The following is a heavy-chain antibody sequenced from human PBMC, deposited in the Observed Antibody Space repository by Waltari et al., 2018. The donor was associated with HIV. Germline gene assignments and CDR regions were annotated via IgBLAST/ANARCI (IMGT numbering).Heavy chain of an antibody. Sequence: QVQFVQSGAELKKPGASVKVSCEASGNSFSIYSILWVRQAPGQRLEWMGAINAGSGNTQYAQKFKARVTMTRDTSASTAYMELNSLRSEDTAVYYCATLVNTEGYDFWGQGTLVTVSS. V-gene: IGHV1-3*01. CDR2: INAGSGNT. D-gene: IGHD4-17*01. J-gene: IGHJ4*02. CDR1: GNSFSIYS. CDR3: ATLVNTEGYDF.